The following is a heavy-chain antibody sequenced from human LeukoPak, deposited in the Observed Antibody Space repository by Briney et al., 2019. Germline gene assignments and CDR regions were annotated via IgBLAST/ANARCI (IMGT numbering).Heavy chain of an antibody. D-gene: IGHD3-3*01. J-gene: IGHJ5*02. CDR1: GYTFTSYG. V-gene: IGHV1-18*01. Sequence: ASVKVSCKASGYTFTSYGISWVRQAPGQGLEWMGWISAYNGNTNYAQELQGRVTMTTDTSTSTAYMELRSLRSDDTAVYYCALVGNYDFWSGYSDNWFDPWGQGTLVTVSS. CDR2: ISAYNGNT. CDR3: ALVGNYDFWSGYSDNWFDP.